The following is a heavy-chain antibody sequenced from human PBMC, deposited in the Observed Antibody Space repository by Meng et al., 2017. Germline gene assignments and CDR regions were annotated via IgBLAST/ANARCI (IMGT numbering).Heavy chain of an antibody. Sequence: GEALKISCAAAGFTFSDYYMSWIRQAPGKGLEWVSYISSSGSTIYYADSVKGRFTISRDNAKNSLYLQMNSLRAEDTAVYYCARDLRGIAVAAGQGWFDPWGQGTLVTVSS. CDR2: ISSSGSTI. V-gene: IGHV3-11*01. CDR1: GFTFSDYY. D-gene: IGHD6-19*01. CDR3: ARDLRGIAVAAGQGWFDP. J-gene: IGHJ5*02.